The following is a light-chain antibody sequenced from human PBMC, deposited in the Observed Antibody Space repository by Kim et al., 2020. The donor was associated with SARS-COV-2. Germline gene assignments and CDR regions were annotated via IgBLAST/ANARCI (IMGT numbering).Light chain of an antibody. CDR3: QQRSNWPPTT. V-gene: IGKV3-11*01. Sequence: LPPGRRTPLSCTASQSVSSYLAWYQQKPGQAPRLLIYDASNMATCIPARFSGSGSGTDFTLTISSLEPEDFAVYYCQQRSNWPPTTFVQGTKLEI. CDR2: DAS. CDR1: QSVSSY. J-gene: IGKJ2*01.